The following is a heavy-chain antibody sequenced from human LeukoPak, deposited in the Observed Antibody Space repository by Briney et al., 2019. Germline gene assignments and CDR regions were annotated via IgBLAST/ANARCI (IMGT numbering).Heavy chain of an antibody. CDR2: IYTSGNT. D-gene: IGHD2-2*01. V-gene: IGHV4-61*02. Sequence: SETLSLTCTVSGGSISSGSYYWSWIRQPAGKGLEWIGRIYTSGNTNYNPSLKSRVTISVDTSKTQFSLKLSSVTAADTAVYYCARDQDCSSTSCSIAFAIWGQGTMVTVSS. CDR1: GGSISSGSYY. J-gene: IGHJ3*02. CDR3: ARDQDCSSTSCSIAFAI.